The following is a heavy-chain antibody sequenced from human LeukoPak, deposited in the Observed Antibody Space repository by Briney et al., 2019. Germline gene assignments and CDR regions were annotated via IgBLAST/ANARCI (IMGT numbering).Heavy chain of an antibody. J-gene: IGHJ5*02. CDR1: GGSISSSSYY. Sequence: SETLSLTCTVSGGSISSSSYYWGWIRQPRGRGLEWIGSIYFRGSTYYNPSLKSRVTMSVDTSKNQFSLKLSSVTAADTAVDYCARHQSVVVVAAIDWFYPWGKGTLVTVSS. D-gene: IGHD2-15*01. CDR2: IYFRGST. CDR3: ARHQSVVVVAAIDWFYP. V-gene: IGHV4-39*01.